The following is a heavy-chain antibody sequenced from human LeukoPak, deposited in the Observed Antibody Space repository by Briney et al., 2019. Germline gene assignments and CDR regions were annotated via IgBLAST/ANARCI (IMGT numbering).Heavy chain of an antibody. Sequence: PGGSLRLSCAASGFTFSSYSMNWVRQAPGKGLEWVSSISSSSSYMYYADSVKGRFTISRDNSKNTLYLQMNSLRAEDTAVYYCANLVVVRGPLDLDYWGQGTLVTVSS. D-gene: IGHD3-22*01. V-gene: IGHV3-21*04. CDR1: GFTFSSYS. CDR3: ANLVVVRGPLDLDY. J-gene: IGHJ4*02. CDR2: ISSSSSYM.